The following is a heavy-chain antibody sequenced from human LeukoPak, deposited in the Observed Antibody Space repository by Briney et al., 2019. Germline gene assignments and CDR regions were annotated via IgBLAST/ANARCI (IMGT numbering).Heavy chain of an antibody. CDR3: ARDWKQQLEFDY. CDR2: ISSSGSTI. Sequence: PGGSLRLSCAASGFTFSDYYMSWIRQAPGKGLEWVSYISSSGSTIYYADSVKGRFTISRDHAKNSLYLQMNSLRAEDTAVYYCARDWKQQLEFDYWGQGTLVTVSS. V-gene: IGHV3-11*01. CDR1: GFTFSDYY. J-gene: IGHJ4*02. D-gene: IGHD6-13*01.